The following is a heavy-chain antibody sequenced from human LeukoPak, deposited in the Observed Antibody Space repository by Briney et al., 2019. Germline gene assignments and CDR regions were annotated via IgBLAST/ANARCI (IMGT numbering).Heavy chain of an antibody. Sequence: SETLSLTCTVSGGSISSYYWSWIRQPPGKGLEWIGYIYYSGSTNYNPSLKSRVTISVDTSKNQFSQKLSSVTAADTAVYYCARAQITTSGSNWFDPWGQGTLVTVSS. CDR1: GGSISSYY. J-gene: IGHJ5*02. D-gene: IGHD4-11*01. CDR3: ARAQITTSGSNWFDP. CDR2: IYYSGST. V-gene: IGHV4-59*01.